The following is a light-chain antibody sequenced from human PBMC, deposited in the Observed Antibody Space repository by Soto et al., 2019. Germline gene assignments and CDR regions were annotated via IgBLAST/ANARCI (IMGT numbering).Light chain of an antibody. CDR3: TSYTSSTTLYV. CDR2: EVT. J-gene: IGLJ1*01. V-gene: IGLV2-14*01. Sequence: QSALTQPASVSGSPGQSITISCTGTSSDVGGYNYVSWYQQHPGKAPKLMIYEVTTRPSGVSDRHSGSQSGNTASLTISGLQAEDEADYYCTSYTSSTTLYVFGTGTKVTVL. CDR1: SSDVGGYNY.